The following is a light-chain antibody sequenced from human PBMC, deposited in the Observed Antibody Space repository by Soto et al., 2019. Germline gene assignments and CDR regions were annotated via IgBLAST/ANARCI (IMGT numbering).Light chain of an antibody. V-gene: IGKV1-5*03. Sequence: DIQMTQSPSTLSASVGDRVTITCRASQSISNWLAWYQQKPGKAPKLLIYKASSLESGVPSRFSGSGSGTDFTLTISSLQPDDFATYYCQQYKSYPYTFGQGTKLEIK. CDR1: QSISNW. J-gene: IGKJ2*01. CDR2: KAS. CDR3: QQYKSYPYT.